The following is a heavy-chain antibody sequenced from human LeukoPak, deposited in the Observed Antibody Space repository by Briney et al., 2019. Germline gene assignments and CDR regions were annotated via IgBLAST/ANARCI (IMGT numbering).Heavy chain of an antibody. CDR2: IIPILGIA. J-gene: IGHJ4*02. V-gene: IGHV1-69*04. Sequence: ASVKVSCKASGGTFSSYAISWVRQAPGQGLEWIGRIIPILGIANYARKFQGRVTITADKSTSTAYVELSSLRSEDTAVYYCARLGRSGSYHPYYFDYWGQGTLVTVSS. CDR3: ARLGRSGSYHPYYFDY. D-gene: IGHD3-10*01. CDR1: GGTFSSYA.